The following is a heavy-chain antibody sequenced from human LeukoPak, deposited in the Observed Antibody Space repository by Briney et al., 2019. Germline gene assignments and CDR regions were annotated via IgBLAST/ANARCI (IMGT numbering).Heavy chain of an antibody. J-gene: IGHJ4*02. CDR3: AREQRWLQSLDY. CDR2: IHTSGTT. CDR1: GGSISNGNSY. Sequence: PPETLSLTCTVSGGSISNGNSYWNWIRQPAGKGLEWIGRIHTSGTTNYNPSLKSRVTISVDTSKNQFSLNLNSVTAADTAVYYCAREQRWLQSLDYWGQGDLVTVSS. D-gene: IGHD5-24*01. V-gene: IGHV4-61*02.